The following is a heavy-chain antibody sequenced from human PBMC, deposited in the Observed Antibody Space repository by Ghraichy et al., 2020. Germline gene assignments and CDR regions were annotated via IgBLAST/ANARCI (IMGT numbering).Heavy chain of an antibody. CDR1: GFTVSSHY. CDR3: ARFVRYTLDY. D-gene: IGHD1-1*01. V-gene: IGHV3-53*01. J-gene: IGHJ4*02. CDR2: IYSGGST. Sequence: GGSLRLYCAASGFTVSSHYMSWVRQAPGKGLEWVSVIYSGGSTYYADSVKGRFTISRDNSKNTLYLQMNSLRAEDTAVYYCARFVRYTLDYWGQGTLVTVSS.